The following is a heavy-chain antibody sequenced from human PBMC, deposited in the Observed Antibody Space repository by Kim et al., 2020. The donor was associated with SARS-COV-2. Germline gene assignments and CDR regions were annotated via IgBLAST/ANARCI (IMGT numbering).Heavy chain of an antibody. CDR1: GFTFSSYG. D-gene: IGHD1-26*01. CDR3: AREGIVGATTGNDY. J-gene: IGHJ4*02. Sequence: GGSLRLSCAASGFTFSSYGMHWVRQAPGKGLEWVAVIWYDGSNKYSADSVKGRFTISRDNSKNTLYLQMNSLRAEDTAVYYCAREGIVGATTGNDYWGQGTLVTVSS. V-gene: IGHV3-33*01. CDR2: IWYDGSNK.